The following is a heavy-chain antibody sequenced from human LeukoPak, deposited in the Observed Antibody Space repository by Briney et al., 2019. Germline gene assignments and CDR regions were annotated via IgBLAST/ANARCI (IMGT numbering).Heavy chain of an antibody. V-gene: IGHV4-39*01. J-gene: IGHJ3*02. CDR2: IYYSGST. CDR1: GGSISSSSYY. CDR3: ARRSIVGADGAFDI. D-gene: IGHD1-26*01. Sequence: SETLSLTCTVSGGSISSSSYYWGWIRQPPGKGLEWIGSIYYSGSTYYNPSLKSRVTISVDTSKNQFSLKLSSVTAADTAVYYCARRSIVGADGAFDIWGQGTMVTVSS.